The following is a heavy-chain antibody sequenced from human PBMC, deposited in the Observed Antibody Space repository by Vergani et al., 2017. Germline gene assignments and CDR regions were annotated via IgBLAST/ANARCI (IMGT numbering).Heavy chain of an antibody. CDR1: GFSFPGYA. Sequence: EVQLLESGGGLVQPGGSLRLSCEASGFSFPGYAMSWVRQAPGKGLEWVSSVSGSSATPYYADSVKGRFIISRDNSKNTLYLQMNSLRAEDTAVYYCARDSIAAAQRGYYYYMDVWGKGTTVTVSS. V-gene: IGHV3-23*01. D-gene: IGHD6-13*01. CDR2: VSGSSATP. J-gene: IGHJ6*03. CDR3: ARDSIAAAQRGYYYYMDV.